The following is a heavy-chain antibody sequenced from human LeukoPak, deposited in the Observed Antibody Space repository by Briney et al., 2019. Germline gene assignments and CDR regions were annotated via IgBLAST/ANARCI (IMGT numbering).Heavy chain of an antibody. Sequence: SETLSLTCTVSGGSISSGDYYWSWIRQPPGKGLEWIGYIYYSGSTYYNPSLKSRVTISVDTSKNQFSLKLSSVTAADTAVYYCARDPGRFGELSPSGFDPWGQGTLVTVSS. J-gene: IGHJ5*02. CDR3: ARDPGRFGELSPSGFDP. V-gene: IGHV4-30-4*01. D-gene: IGHD3-10*01. CDR1: GGSISSGDYY. CDR2: IYYSGST.